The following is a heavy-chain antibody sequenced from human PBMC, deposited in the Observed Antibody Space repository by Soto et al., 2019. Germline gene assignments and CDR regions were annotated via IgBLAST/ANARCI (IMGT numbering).Heavy chain of an antibody. Sequence: EVQLLESGGGLVQPGGSLRLSCAASGFTFSSYAVSWVRQAPGKGLEWVSAISGSGGSTYYADSVKGRFTVSRDNSKNTLYLQMNSLRAEDAAVYYCAGGFGSFDYWGQGTLVTVSS. D-gene: IGHD3-16*01. CDR2: ISGSGGST. V-gene: IGHV3-23*01. CDR1: GFTFSSYA. CDR3: AGGFGSFDY. J-gene: IGHJ4*02.